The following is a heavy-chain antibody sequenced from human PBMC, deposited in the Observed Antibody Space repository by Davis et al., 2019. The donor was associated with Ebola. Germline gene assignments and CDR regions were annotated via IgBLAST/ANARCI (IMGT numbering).Heavy chain of an antibody. CDR1: GFNFSNYW. J-gene: IGHJ4*02. D-gene: IGHD3-22*01. Sequence: PGGSLRLSCAASGFNFSNYWMNWVRQGPGKGLEWLANIKQDESKKNYVDSVKDRFTISRDNAKNSLYLQMHSLRAEDTAVYYCARDFSPDSSGSGYWGQGTLVTVSS. CDR2: IKQDESKK. CDR3: ARDFSPDSSGSGY. V-gene: IGHV3-7*03.